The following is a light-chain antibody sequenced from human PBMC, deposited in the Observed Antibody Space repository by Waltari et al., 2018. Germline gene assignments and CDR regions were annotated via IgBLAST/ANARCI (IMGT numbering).Light chain of an antibody. CDR1: QGISSY. Sequence: AIRMTQSPSSFSASTGDSVTITCRASQGISSYLAWYQQKPGKAPKLLIYAASTLQSRVPSRFSGSGSGTDFTLTISCLQSEDFATYYCQQYYSYPYTFGQGTKLEIK. V-gene: IGKV1-8*01. CDR2: AAS. CDR3: QQYYSYPYT. J-gene: IGKJ2*01.